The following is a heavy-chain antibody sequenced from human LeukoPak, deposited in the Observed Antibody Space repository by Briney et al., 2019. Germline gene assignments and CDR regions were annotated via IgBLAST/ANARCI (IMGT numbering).Heavy chain of an antibody. D-gene: IGHD6-13*01. CDR2: LNPSGGST. Sequence: GAAVKVSCKASGYTFSSYYMHRVRQAPGQGLEWMGILNPSGGSTSYAQKFQGRVTMTRDMSTSTVYMELSSLRSEDTAVYYCASTSRSSSRIDNGRGAFDIWGQGTMVTVSS. CDR1: GYTFSSYY. V-gene: IGHV1-46*01. CDR3: ASTSRSSSRIDNGRGAFDI. J-gene: IGHJ3*02.